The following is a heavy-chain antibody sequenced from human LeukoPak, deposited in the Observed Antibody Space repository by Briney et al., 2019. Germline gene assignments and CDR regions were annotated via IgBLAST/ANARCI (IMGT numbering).Heavy chain of an antibody. CDR3: AKDRELLKNDAFDI. V-gene: IGHV3-73*01. Sequence: GGSLRLSCAASGFTFSGSAMHWFRRVSGKGLEWVGGFRSKANSYATAYAASVKGRFTISRDDSKNTLYLQMNSLRAEDTAVYYCAKDRELLKNDAFDIWGQGTMVTVSS. D-gene: IGHD1-26*01. J-gene: IGHJ3*02. CDR2: FRSKANSYAT. CDR1: GFTFSGSA.